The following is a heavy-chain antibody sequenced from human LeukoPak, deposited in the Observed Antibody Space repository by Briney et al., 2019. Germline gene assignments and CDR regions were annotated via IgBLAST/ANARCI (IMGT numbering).Heavy chain of an antibody. CDR3: ARNRVGATMTTADY. J-gene: IGHJ4*02. V-gene: IGHV1-69*05. CDR1: GGTFSNYA. Sequence: GASVKVSCKASGGTFSNYAISWVRQAPGQGLEWMGRIIPIFGTANYAQKFQGRVTITTDESTSTAYMELSSLRSEDTAVYYCARNRVGATMTTADYWGQGTLVTVSS. CDR2: IIPIFGTA. D-gene: IGHD1-26*01.